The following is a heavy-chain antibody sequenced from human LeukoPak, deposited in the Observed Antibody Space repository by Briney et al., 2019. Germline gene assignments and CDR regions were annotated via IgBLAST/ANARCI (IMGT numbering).Heavy chain of an antibody. J-gene: IGHJ4*02. CDR1: GGSFSGYY. Sequence: SETLSLTCAVYGGSFSGYYWSWIRQPPGKGLEWIGEINHSGSTNYNPSLKSRVTISVDTSKNQFSLKLSSVTAADTAVYYCARGVPKPYIAAAGALGYWGQETLVTVSS. CDR2: INHSGST. V-gene: IGHV4-34*01. CDR3: ARGVPKPYIAAAGALGY. D-gene: IGHD6-13*01.